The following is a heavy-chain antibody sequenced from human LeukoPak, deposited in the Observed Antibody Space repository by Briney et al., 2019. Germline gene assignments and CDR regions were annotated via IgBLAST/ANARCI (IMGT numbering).Heavy chain of an antibody. J-gene: IGHJ5*02. V-gene: IGHV4-30-2*01. CDR1: GGSISSGGYY. Sequence: SQTLSLTCTVSGGSISSGGYYWGWIRQPPGKGLEWIGYIYHSGSTYYNPSLKSRVTISVDRSKNQFSLKLSSVTAADTAVYYCARSVGWFDPWGQGTLVTVSS. CDR3: ARSVGWFDP. CDR2: IYHSGST.